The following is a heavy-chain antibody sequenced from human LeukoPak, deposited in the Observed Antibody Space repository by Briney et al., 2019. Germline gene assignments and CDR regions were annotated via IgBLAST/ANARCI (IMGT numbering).Heavy chain of an antibody. D-gene: IGHD4-23*01. J-gene: IGHJ4*02. CDR2: TSSSSDPI. CDR1: GFTFSSYS. Sequence: PGGSLRLSCAASGFTFSSYSMDWVRQAPGKGLEWVSYTSSSSDPIYYADSVKGRFTISRDSAKNSLYLKMNSPRAEDTAVYYCARAYGGNPFDYWGQGTLVTVSS. V-gene: IGHV3-48*01. CDR3: ARAYGGNPFDY.